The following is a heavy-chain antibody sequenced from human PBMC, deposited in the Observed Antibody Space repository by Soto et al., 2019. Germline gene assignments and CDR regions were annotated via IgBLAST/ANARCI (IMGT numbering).Heavy chain of an antibody. CDR3: ARLDGNSADYYYGMDV. Sequence: SETLSLTCSVSGGSITSSNYCWGWIRQPPGKGLEWIASIHYTGSTYYNPSIKSRVTISEDTSKNQSSLKLSSVTAADTAVYYCARLDGNSADYYYGMDVWGQGTTVTVSS. V-gene: IGHV4-39*01. CDR1: GGSITSSNYC. CDR2: IHYTGST. J-gene: IGHJ6*02. D-gene: IGHD6-19*01.